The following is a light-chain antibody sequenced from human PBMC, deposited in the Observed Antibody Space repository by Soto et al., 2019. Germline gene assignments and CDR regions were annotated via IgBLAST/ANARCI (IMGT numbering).Light chain of an antibody. CDR3: QQYGTSPPLT. Sequence: EIVLTQSPGTLSLSPGDRATLSCRASQSVSSNYLAWYQQKPGQAPRLLIYGASSRATGIPDRFGGSGSATDFTLTISRLEPEDFAVYYCQQYGTSPPLTFGGGTKVEIK. CDR1: QSVSSNY. CDR2: GAS. J-gene: IGKJ4*01. V-gene: IGKV3-20*01.